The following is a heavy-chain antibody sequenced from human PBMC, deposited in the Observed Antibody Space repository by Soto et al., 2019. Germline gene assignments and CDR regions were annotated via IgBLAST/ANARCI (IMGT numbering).Heavy chain of an antibody. CDR1: GGSFTSNNW. D-gene: IGHD1-7*01. V-gene: IGHV4-4*02. CDR2: IYRTGST. Sequence: QVQLQESGPGLVKPSGTLSLTCAVSGGSFTSNNWWPWVRQPPGQGLEWIGEIYRTGSTNYNPSLKSRVTISLDKSENQFSLKVTSLTAADTAVYYCASRAPGTSVDYWGQGTLVTVSS. J-gene: IGHJ4*02. CDR3: ASRAPGTSVDY.